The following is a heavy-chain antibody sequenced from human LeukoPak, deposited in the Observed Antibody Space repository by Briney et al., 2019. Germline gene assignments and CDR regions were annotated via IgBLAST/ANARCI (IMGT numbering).Heavy chain of an antibody. CDR1: GFTFSSYA. Sequence: PGGSLRLSCAASGFTFSSYAMSWVRQAPGKGLEWVSAISSGGDNTYYADSVKGRLTISRDNSKNTVYVQMTSLRAEDTAVYYCAREDATMVLSLDYWGQGALVTVSS. CDR2: ISSGGDNT. CDR3: AREDATMVLSLDY. V-gene: IGHV3-23*01. J-gene: IGHJ4*02. D-gene: IGHD5-18*01.